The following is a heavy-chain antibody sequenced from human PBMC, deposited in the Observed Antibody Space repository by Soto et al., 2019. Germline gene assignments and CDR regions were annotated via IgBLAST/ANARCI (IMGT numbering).Heavy chain of an antibody. CDR3: ARVKRMAAEYCSSTSCYDGQDAFDI. Sequence: ASVKVSCKASGYTFTGYYMHWVRQAPGQGLEWMGWINPNSGGTNYAQKFQGWVTMTRDTSISTAYMELSRLRSDDTAVYYCARVKRMAAEYCSSTSCYDGQDAFDIWGQGTMVTVSS. D-gene: IGHD2-2*01. J-gene: IGHJ3*02. CDR2: INPNSGGT. V-gene: IGHV1-2*04. CDR1: GYTFTGYY.